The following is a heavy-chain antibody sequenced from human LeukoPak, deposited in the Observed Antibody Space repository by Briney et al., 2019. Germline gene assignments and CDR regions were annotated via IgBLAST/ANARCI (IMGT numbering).Heavy chain of an antibody. Sequence: GSLRLSCAASGFTIRTFSMNWVRQPPGKGLEWIGYIYYSGSTNYNPSLRRRVTISVDTSKNQFSLKLSSVTAADTAVYYCARGWASGSYYNYWGQGTLVTVSS. CDR2: IYYSGST. CDR3: ARGWASGSYYNY. CDR1: GFTIRTFS. V-gene: IGHV4-59*01. D-gene: IGHD1-26*01. J-gene: IGHJ4*02.